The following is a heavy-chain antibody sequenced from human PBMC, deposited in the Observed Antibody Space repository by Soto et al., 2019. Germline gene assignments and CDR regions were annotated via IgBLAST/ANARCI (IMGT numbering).Heavy chain of an antibody. CDR3: ASSGLAAAGYGMDV. J-gene: IGHJ6*02. V-gene: IGHV3-21*01. CDR1: GFTFSSYS. D-gene: IGHD6-13*01. Sequence: EVQLVESGGGLVKPGGSLRLSCAASGFTFSSYSMNWVRQAPGKGLEWVSSISSSSSYIYYADSVKGRFTTSRDNAKNSLYLQMNRLRAEDTAVYYWASSGLAAAGYGMDVWGQGTTVTVSS. CDR2: ISSSSSYI.